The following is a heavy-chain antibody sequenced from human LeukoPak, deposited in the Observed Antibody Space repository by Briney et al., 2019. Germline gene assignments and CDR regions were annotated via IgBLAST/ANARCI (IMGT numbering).Heavy chain of an antibody. Sequence: AGGSLRLSCAASGFTFSSYSMNWVRQAPGKGLEWVSSISSSSSYIYYADSVKGRFTISRDNAKNSLYLQMNSLRAEDTAVYYCARVPVMTTVPYYYYYMDVWGKGTTVTVSS. CDR1: GFTFSSYS. CDR2: ISSSSSYI. CDR3: ARVPVMTTVPYYYYYMDV. V-gene: IGHV3-21*01. J-gene: IGHJ6*03. D-gene: IGHD4-17*01.